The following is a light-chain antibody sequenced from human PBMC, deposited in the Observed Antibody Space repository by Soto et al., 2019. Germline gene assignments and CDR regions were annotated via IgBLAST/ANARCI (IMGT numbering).Light chain of an antibody. J-gene: IGLJ1*01. Sequence: QSVLTQPPSASGSLGQSVTISCTGTRSDVGGYNYVSWYQQHPGKAPKLMIYDVSQRPSGVPDRFSGSKSGNTASLTVSGLQAEDEADYYCSSYAVSNIDVFGTGTKLTVL. CDR1: RSDVGGYNY. CDR2: DVS. CDR3: SSYAVSNIDV. V-gene: IGLV2-8*01.